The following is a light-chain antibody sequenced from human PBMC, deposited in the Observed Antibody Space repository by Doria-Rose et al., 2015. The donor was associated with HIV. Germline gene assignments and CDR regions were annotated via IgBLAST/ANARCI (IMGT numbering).Light chain of an antibody. CDR1: SSDVGNYNR. V-gene: IGLV2-18*02. J-gene: IGLJ1*01. CDR3: SSYTSSSLYV. Sequence: SVAGSPVQSVTISCTGTSSDVGNYNRVSWYQQPPGTAPKLILYEVTNRPSGVPDRFSGSKSGNTASLTISGLQAEDEADYYCSSYTSSSLYVFGTGTKVTVL. CDR2: EVT.